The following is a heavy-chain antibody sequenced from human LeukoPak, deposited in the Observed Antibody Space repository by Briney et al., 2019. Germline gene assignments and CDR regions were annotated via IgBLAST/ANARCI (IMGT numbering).Heavy chain of an antibody. V-gene: IGHV3-7*01. CDR3: ARANGMDV. J-gene: IGHJ6*02. CDR1: GFTFSSYW. Sequence: PGGSLRLSCAASGFTFSSYWMSWVRQAPGKGLEWVANIKQDGSEKYYVDSVKGRFTISRDNAKNSLYLQMSSLRDDDTALYYCARANGMDVWGQGTTVTVSS. CDR2: IKQDGSEK.